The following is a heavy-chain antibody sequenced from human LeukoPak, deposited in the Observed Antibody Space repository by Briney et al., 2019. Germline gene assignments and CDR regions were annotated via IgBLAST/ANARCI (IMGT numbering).Heavy chain of an antibody. D-gene: IGHD5-18*01. CDR3: AIGGYSYGYVY. CDR1: GGSISSYY. V-gene: IGHV4-59*01. J-gene: IGHJ4*02. Sequence: SETLSLTCTVSGGSISSYYWSWIRQPPGKGLEWIGYIYYSGSTNYNPSLKSRVTISVDTSKNQFSLKLSSVTAADTAVYYCAIGGYSYGYVYWGQGTLVTVSS. CDR2: IYYSGST.